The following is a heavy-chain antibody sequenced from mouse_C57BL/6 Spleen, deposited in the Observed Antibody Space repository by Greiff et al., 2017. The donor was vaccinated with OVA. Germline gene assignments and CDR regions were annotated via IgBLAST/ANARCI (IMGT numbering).Heavy chain of an antibody. CDR2: IDPSDSET. CDR3: ARKGGAQATGFDY. D-gene: IGHD3-2*02. Sequence: QVQLQQPGAELVRPGSSVKLSCKASGYTFTSYWMHWVKQRPIQGLEWIGNIDPSDSETHYNQKFKDKATLTVDKSSSTAYMQLSSLPSEDSAVYYCARKGGAQATGFDYWGQGTTLTVSS. V-gene: IGHV1-52*01. J-gene: IGHJ2*01. CDR1: GYTFTSYW.